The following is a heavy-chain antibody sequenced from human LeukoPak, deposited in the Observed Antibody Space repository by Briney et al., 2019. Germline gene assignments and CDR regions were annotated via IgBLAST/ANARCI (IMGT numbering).Heavy chain of an antibody. Sequence: SETLSLTCAVSDDPFSSHYWTWIRQPPGKGLEWIGYISYIGSTNYNPSLKSRATISIDTSKNQFSLKLTSVTAADTAVYYCARDLITVTKGFDIWGQGTMVSVSS. CDR2: ISYIGST. V-gene: IGHV4-59*11. CDR1: DDPFSSHY. J-gene: IGHJ3*02. CDR3: ARDLITVTKGFDI. D-gene: IGHD4-17*01.